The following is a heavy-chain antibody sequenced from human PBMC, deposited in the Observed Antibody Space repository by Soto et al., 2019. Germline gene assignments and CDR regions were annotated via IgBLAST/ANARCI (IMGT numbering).Heavy chain of an antibody. CDR1: GGSISSYY. D-gene: IGHD3-10*01. Sequence: QVQLQESGPGLVKPSETLSLTCTVSGGSISSYYWSWIRQPPGKGLEWIGYIYYSGSTNYNPSLMSRVTISVDTAETXFXVKLSSVTAADTAVYYCARGDPLLWFGEKVYYGRDVWGQGTTVTVSS. CDR2: IYYSGST. V-gene: IGHV4-59*01. J-gene: IGHJ6*02. CDR3: ARGDPLLWFGEKVYYGRDV.